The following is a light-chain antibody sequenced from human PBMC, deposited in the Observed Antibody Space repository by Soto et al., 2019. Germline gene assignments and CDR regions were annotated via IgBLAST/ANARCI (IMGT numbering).Light chain of an antibody. CDR3: QQYGSFPRT. CDR1: QSVSSN. Sequence: EIVLTPSPSALSVSPGERATLSCRASQSVSSNLGWYQQKPGQAHRLLIYGASTRASGIPDRFSGSGSGTDFTLTISRLEPVDSAVYYCQQYGSFPRTFGRGTKVDIK. V-gene: IGKV3-20*01. J-gene: IGKJ1*01. CDR2: GAS.